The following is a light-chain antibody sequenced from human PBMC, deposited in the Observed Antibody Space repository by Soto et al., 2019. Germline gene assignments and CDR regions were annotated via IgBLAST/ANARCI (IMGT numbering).Light chain of an antibody. Sequence: DIVMTQSPLSLPVTPGEPASISCRSSQSLLHSNGYTFLDWYLQTPGQSPQLLIYLGSIRASGVPDRFSGSGSGTHFTLKISRVEAEDVGVYYCMQALQAWTFGQGTKVEIK. J-gene: IGKJ1*01. CDR1: QSLLHSNGYTF. V-gene: IGKV2-28*01. CDR2: LGS. CDR3: MQALQAWT.